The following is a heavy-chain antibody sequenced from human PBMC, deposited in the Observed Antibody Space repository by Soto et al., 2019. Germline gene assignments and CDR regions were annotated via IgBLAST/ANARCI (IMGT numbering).Heavy chain of an antibody. Sequence: PGESLKISCKGSGYSFTSYWIGWVRQMPGKGLEWMGIIYPGYSDTRYSPSFQGQVTISADKSISTAYLQWSSLKASDTAMYYCARRLWDEDIVVVPAAIDFGAFDIWGQGTMVTVSS. D-gene: IGHD2-2*02. J-gene: IGHJ3*02. CDR3: ARRLWDEDIVVVPAAIDFGAFDI. CDR2: IYPGYSDT. V-gene: IGHV5-51*01. CDR1: GYSFTSYW.